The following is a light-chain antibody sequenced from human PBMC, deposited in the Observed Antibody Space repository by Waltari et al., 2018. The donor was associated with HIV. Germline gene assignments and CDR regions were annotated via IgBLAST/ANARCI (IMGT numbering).Light chain of an antibody. CDR3: AAWDVSLSGWV. V-gene: IGLV1-47*01. Sequence: SVLTQPPSTSGTPGQKVTIPCSGSTSTIGSKFVYWYQQFPGTAPKLLIYRNNERPSGVPDRFSGSKSGISASLAITGLRSEDEADYYCAAWDVSLSGWVFGGGTKLTVL. CDR1: TSTIGSKF. CDR2: RNN. J-gene: IGLJ3*02.